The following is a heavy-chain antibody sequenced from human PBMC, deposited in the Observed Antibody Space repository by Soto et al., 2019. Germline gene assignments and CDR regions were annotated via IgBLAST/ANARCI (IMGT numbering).Heavy chain of an antibody. V-gene: IGHV3-23*01. CDR1: GFTFSSYA. J-gene: IGHJ5*02. CDR2: ISDSGGSP. D-gene: IGHD2-8*02. CDR3: ARYALGLSPWWYNWFDR. Sequence: VQLLESGGGLVQPGGSLRLSCAASGFTFSSYAMNWVRQTPGGGLEWVSGISDSGGSPYYADSVKGRFTISRDNSKKTLYLQMDSLRAEDTGVYYCARYALGLSPWWYNWFDRWGQGTLVSVSS.